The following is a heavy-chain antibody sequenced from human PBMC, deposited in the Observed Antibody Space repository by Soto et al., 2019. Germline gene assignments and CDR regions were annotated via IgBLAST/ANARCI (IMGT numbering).Heavy chain of an antibody. Sequence: QVQLVQSGAEVKRPGSSLKVSCKASGGSIKNFAISWVRQAPGQGTEWMGGFIPIFGTTYYAQKFQGRVTIIADESTSTLNMELRALTSEDTAVYYCAHDTSGYYFYSFDNWGQGTLVTVS. CDR2: FIPIFGTT. D-gene: IGHD3-22*01. V-gene: IGHV1-69*01. J-gene: IGHJ4*02. CDR1: GGSIKNFA. CDR3: AHDTSGYYFYSFDN.